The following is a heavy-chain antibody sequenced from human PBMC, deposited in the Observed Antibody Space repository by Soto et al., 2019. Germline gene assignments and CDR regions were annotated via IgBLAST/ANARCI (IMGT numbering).Heavy chain of an antibody. CDR3: AKEQAAAATGDAFDV. V-gene: IGHV3-23*01. CDR1: GFSFSDFA. Sequence: GGSLRISCTASGFSFSDFAMSWVRQAPGKGLEWVSTITKSGDNTYYADSVKGRVTISRDNSKNTLYLQVNSLSAEDTAIYFCAKEQAAAATGDAFDVWGQGTTVTVS. D-gene: IGHD6-13*01. J-gene: IGHJ3*01. CDR2: ITKSGDNT.